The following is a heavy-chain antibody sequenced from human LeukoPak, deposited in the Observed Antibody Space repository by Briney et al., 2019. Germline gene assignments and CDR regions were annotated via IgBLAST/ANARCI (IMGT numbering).Heavy chain of an antibody. D-gene: IGHD3-22*01. V-gene: IGHV3-23*01. CDR3: AKPTNYYDNSGYFYVGGGDWFFDL. Sequence: PGGSLRLSCAASGFTFSSYAMSWVRQAPGKGLEWVSSISGSGTTYYVDSVKGRFTISRDDSNNTVFLQMNGLRAEDTAFYYCAKPTNYYDNSGYFYVGGGDWFFDLWGRGTLVTVSS. CDR1: GFTFSSYA. CDR2: ISGSGTT. J-gene: IGHJ2*01.